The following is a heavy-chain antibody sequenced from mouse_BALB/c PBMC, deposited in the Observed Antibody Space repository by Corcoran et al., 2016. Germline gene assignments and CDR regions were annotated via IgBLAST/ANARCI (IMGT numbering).Heavy chain of an antibody. V-gene: IGHV1-18*01. CDR3: ASYYGSSYYYAMDY. CDR1: GSSFTGYT. D-gene: IGHD1-1*01. CDR2: INPYNGGT. J-gene: IGHJ4*01. Sequence: EVQLQQSGPELVKPGASMKISCKASGSSFTGYTMNWVKQSHGKNLEWIGLINPYNGGTSYNQKFKGKATLTVDKSSSTAYMELLSLTSEDSAVYYCASYYGSSYYYAMDYWGQGTSVTVSS.